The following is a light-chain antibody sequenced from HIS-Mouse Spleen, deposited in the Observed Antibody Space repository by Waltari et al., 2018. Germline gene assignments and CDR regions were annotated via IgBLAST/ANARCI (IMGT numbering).Light chain of an antibody. J-gene: IGLJ2*01. CDR3: YSTDSSGNHRV. CDR2: EDS. CDR1: NIGSKS. Sequence: SYVLTQPPSVSVAPGKTARITCGGNNIGSKSVHWYQQKSGQAPVLVIYEDSKRPPGIPESFSGSSSGTMATLTISGAQVEDEADYYCYSTDSSGNHRVFGGGTKLTVL. V-gene: IGLV3-10*01.